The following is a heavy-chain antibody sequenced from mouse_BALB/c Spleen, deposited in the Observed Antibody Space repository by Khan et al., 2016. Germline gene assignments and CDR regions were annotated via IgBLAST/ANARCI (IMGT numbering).Heavy chain of an antibody. D-gene: IGHD1-1*01. Sequence: EVQLQESGPGLVKPSQSLSLTCTVTGYSITSDYAWNWIRQFPGNKLEWMGYISYSGITSYNPSLKSRIFITRDTSKNQFFLQLNSVTTEDTATYNCARGRSYFFDFWGQGTTLTVSS. CDR3: ARGRSYFFDF. V-gene: IGHV3-2*02. J-gene: IGHJ2*01. CDR1: GYSITSDYA. CDR2: ISYSGIT.